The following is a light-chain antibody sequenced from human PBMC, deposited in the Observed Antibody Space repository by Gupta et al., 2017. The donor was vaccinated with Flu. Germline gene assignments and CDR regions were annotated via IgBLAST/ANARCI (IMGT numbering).Light chain of an antibody. CDR2: AVS. Sequence: QTALTQPPSASGSLGQSVTISCTGTNSDVGGYNYASWYQQHPGNAPKLMIYAVSKRPSGVPDRFSGSKSGNTASLTVSGLQAEDEADYYCSSYAGSNIEVFGTGTKVTVL. CDR3: SSYAGSNIEV. CDR1: NSDVGGYNY. V-gene: IGLV2-8*01. J-gene: IGLJ1*01.